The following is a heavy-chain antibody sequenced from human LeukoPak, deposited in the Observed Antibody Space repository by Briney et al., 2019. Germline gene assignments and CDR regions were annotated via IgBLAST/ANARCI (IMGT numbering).Heavy chain of an antibody. CDR1: GNSFGDYY. CDR2: IYTSGST. J-gene: IGHJ5*02. CDR3: TRDTGTTGEVKFDP. Sequence: SETLSLTCTVSGNSFGDYYWSWIRQPAGKGPEWIGRIYTSGSTTYNPSLKSRVTMSVDTSKSQFSLNLMSVTAADTAVYYCTRDTGTTGEVKFDPWGQGTLVTVSS. V-gene: IGHV4-4*07. D-gene: IGHD4-17*01.